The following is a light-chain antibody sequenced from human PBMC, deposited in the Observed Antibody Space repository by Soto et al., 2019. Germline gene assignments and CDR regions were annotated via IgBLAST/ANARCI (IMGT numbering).Light chain of an antibody. J-gene: IGLJ2*01. CDR3: RSYTSTSALVL. CDR1: SSDVGGYKY. V-gene: IGLV2-8*01. CDR2: EVT. Sequence: QSALTQPPSASGSPGQSVTISCTGTSSDVGGYKYVSWYQHHPGKAPKVVIYEVTKRPSGVRDRFSGSQSGNTASLTDSGLQAEYEADYYCRSYTSTSALVLFGGGTKLTVL.